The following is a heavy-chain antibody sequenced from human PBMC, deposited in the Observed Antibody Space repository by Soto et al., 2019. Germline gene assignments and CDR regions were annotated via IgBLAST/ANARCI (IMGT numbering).Heavy chain of an antibody. CDR1: GFTFSSYA. J-gene: IGHJ4*02. V-gene: IGHV3-23*01. CDR2: ISGSGGST. CDR3: AKEGPYDFWSGPAGEFDY. Sequence: GGSLRLSCAASGFTFSSYAMSWVRQAPGKGLEWVSAISGSGGSTYYADSVKGRFTISRDNSKNTLYLQMNSLRAEDTAVYHCAKEGPYDFWSGPAGEFDYWGQGTLVTVSS. D-gene: IGHD3-3*01.